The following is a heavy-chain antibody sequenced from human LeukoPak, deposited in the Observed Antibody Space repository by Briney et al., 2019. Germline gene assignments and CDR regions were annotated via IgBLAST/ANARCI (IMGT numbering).Heavy chain of an antibody. CDR3: AKIGDAYNKHFDY. V-gene: IGHV3-30*18. J-gene: IGHJ4*02. D-gene: IGHD5-24*01. CDR2: ISYDGSNK. Sequence: GGSLRLSCAASGFTFDDYAMHWVRHAPGKGLEWVAVISYDGSNKYYADSVKGRFTISRDNSKNTLYLQMNSLRAEDTAVYYCAKIGDAYNKHFDYWGQGTLVTVSS. CDR1: GFTFDDYA.